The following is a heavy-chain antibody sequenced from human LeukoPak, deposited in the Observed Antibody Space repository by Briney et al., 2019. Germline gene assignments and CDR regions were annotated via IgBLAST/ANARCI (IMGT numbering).Heavy chain of an antibody. J-gene: IGHJ4*01. CDR3: ARAYYDSSGYYY. CDR2: ISSSSSYT. V-gene: IGHV3-11*06. CDR1: GFTFGDYD. D-gene: IGHD3-22*01. Sequence: GGSLRLSCAASGFTFGDYDMSWIRQAPGKGLEWVSYISSSSSYTNYADSAKGRFTISRDNAKHSLYLQMNGMRAEDTAVDYCARAYYDSSGYYYWGHGSPLTVSS.